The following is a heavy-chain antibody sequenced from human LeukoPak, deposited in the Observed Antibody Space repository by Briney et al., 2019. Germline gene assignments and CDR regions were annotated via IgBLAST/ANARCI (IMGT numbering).Heavy chain of an antibody. J-gene: IGHJ6*02. CDR3: ARDRRYYDSSGYYYYYYGMDV. CDR2: MNPNSGST. CDR1: GYTFTNYD. V-gene: IGHV1-8*01. Sequence: ASVKVSCKASGYTFTNYDFNWMRQATGQGLEWMGWMNPNSGSTGYAQKFQGRVTMTRDTSISTAYMELSSLTSEDTAVYYCARDRRYYDSSGYYYYYYGMDVWGQGTTVTVSS. D-gene: IGHD3-22*01.